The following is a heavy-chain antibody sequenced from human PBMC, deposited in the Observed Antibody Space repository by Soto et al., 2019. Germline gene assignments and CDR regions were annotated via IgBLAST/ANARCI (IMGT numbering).Heavy chain of an antibody. D-gene: IGHD4-17*01. CDR3: ARKATVTTCFDY. Sequence: QVQLQESGPGLVEPSQTLSLTCTVSGGSISSGNYYWSWIRQHPGKGLEWIGYIYYSGSTYYNPSLKSRVTISVDTSKNQFSLKLSSVTAADTAVYYCARKATVTTCFDYWGQGTLVTVSS. CDR1: GGSISSGNYY. CDR2: IYYSGST. J-gene: IGHJ4*02. V-gene: IGHV4-31*03.